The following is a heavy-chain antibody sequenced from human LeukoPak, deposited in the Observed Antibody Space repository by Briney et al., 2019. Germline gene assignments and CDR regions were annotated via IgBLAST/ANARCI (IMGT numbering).Heavy chain of an antibody. D-gene: IGHD4-23*01. J-gene: IGHJ4*02. CDR1: GFTFNNYP. Sequence: GGSLRLSCVASGFTFNNYPIHWVRQAPGKGLEWVAVISYDGSNKYYADSVKGRFTISRDNSQNTVFLQMNSLRTEDTAVYYCARRDTGNSLYFDYWGQGTLVTVSS. CDR3: ARRDTGNSLYFDY. CDR2: ISYDGSNK. V-gene: IGHV3-30-3*01.